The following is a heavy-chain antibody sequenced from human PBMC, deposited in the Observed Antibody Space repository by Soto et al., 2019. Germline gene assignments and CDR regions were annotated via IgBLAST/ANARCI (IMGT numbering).Heavy chain of an antibody. CDR2: FDPEDGET. D-gene: IGHD5-12*01. CDR3: ANNYKVATITVEY. Sequence: ASVKVSCKVSGFTLTELSMHWVRQAPGKGLEWVGRFDPEDGETIYAQTFQGRVTMTEDTSSDTAYMELSSLRSADTATYYCANNYKVATITVEYWGQGTLVTVSS. CDR1: GFTLTELS. V-gene: IGHV1-24*01. J-gene: IGHJ4*02.